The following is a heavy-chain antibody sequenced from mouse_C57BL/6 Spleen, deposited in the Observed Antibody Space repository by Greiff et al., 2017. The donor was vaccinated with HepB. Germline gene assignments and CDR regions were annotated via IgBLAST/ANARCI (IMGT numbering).Heavy chain of an antibody. CDR2: IDPSDSYT. Sequence: QVQLQQPGAELVMPGASVKLSCKASGYTFTSYWMHWVKQRPGQGLEWIGVIDPSDSYTNYNQKFKGKSTLTVDKSSSTAYMQLSSLTSEDSAVYYCARWGYYGSSYDWYFDVWGTGTTVTVSS. CDR3: ARWGYYGSSYDWYFDV. D-gene: IGHD1-1*01. V-gene: IGHV1-69*01. CDR1: GYTFTSYW. J-gene: IGHJ1*03.